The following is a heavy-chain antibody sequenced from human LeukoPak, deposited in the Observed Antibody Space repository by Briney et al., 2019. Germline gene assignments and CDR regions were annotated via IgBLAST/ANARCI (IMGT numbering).Heavy chain of an antibody. CDR3: ARWHDFWRETYFDY. D-gene: IGHD3-3*01. CDR2: ISAYNGNT. Sequence: ASVKVSCKASGYTFTSYGISWVRQASGQGLEWMGWISAYNGNTNYAQKLQGRVTMTTDTSTSTAYMELRSLRSDDTAVYYCARWHDFWRETYFDYWGQGTLVTVSS. J-gene: IGHJ4*02. V-gene: IGHV1-18*01. CDR1: GYTFTSYG.